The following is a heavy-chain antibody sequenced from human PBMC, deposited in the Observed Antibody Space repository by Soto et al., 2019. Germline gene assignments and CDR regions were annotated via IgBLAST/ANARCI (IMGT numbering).Heavy chain of an antibody. CDR1: GFTFSSYG. Sequence: QVQLVESGGGVVQPGRSLRLSCAASGFTFSSYGMHWVRQAPGKGLEWVAVIWYDGSNKYYADSVKGRFTISRDNSKNTLDLQMNSLRAEDTAVYYCARDFLDSSSGYWGQGTLVTVSS. CDR2: IWYDGSNK. V-gene: IGHV3-33*01. D-gene: IGHD3-22*01. CDR3: ARDFLDSSSGY. J-gene: IGHJ4*02.